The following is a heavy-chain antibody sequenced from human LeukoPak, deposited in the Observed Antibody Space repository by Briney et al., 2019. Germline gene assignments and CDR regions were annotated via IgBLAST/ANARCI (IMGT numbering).Heavy chain of an antibody. V-gene: IGHV4-59*01. CDR2: IYYSGST. Sequence: SETLSLTCTVSGGSISSYYWSWIRQPPGKGLEWIGYIYYSGSTNYNPSLKSRVTISVDTSKNQFSLKLSSVTAADTAVYYCARGSAYDSSGYYYLYAFDIWGQGTMVIVSS. CDR3: ARGSAYDSSGYYYLYAFDI. D-gene: IGHD3-22*01. J-gene: IGHJ3*02. CDR1: GGSISSYY.